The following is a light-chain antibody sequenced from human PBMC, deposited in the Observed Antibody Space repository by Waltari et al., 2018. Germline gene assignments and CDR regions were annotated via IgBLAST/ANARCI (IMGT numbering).Light chain of an antibody. CDR1: QSISSY. Sequence: DIQMTQSQSSLSASVGDRVTITCRSSQSISSYLNWYQQIPGKAPKLLVFAASTLHTGVPSRFSGSGSGTDFTLAISSLQSEDFATYYCQQSYKTPYTFGQGTKLDLK. CDR3: QQSYKTPYT. CDR2: AAS. V-gene: IGKV1-39*01. J-gene: IGKJ2*01.